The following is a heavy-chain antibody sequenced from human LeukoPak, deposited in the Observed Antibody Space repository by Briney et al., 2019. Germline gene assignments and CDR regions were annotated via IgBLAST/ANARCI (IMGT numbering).Heavy chain of an antibody. CDR2: INPNTGAT. J-gene: IGHJ4*02. D-gene: IGHD1-26*01. V-gene: IGHV1-2*02. CDR1: GYTFTSYG. Sequence: ASVKVSCKASGYTFTSYGISWVRQAPGQGLEWMGWINPNTGATNSAQKFQGRVTMTGDTSISTVYMELNRLRSDDTAVFYCARGTRRRAATAVTNYYFDYWGQGTLVTVSS. CDR3: ARGTRRRAATAVTNYYFDY.